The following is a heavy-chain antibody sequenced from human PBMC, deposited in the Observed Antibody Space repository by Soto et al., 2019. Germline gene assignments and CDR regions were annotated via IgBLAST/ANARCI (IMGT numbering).Heavy chain of an antibody. J-gene: IGHJ6*02. CDR2: ISGSGGST. D-gene: IGHD2-2*02. V-gene: IGHV3-23*01. Sequence: WGSLRLSCAASGFTFVSYAMSCVRHSPCKWLEWVSAISGSGGSTYYADSVKGRFTISRDNSKNTLYLQMNSLRAEDTAVYYCAKRGYCSSTSCYNDYYYGMDVWGQGTTVTVSS. CDR3: AKRGYCSSTSCYNDYYYGMDV. CDR1: GFTFVSYA.